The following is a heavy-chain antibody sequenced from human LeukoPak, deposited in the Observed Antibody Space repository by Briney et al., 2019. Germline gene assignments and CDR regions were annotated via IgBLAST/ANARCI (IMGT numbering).Heavy chain of an antibody. CDR1: GFTFSSYS. Sequence: GGSLRLSCAASGFTFSSYSMNWVRQAPGKGLEWVSSISSSSSYIYYADSVKGRLTIYRDNAKNSLYLQMNSLRAEDTAVYYCARVRDLLTRQIGRVDYWGQGTLVTVSS. D-gene: IGHD2-15*01. J-gene: IGHJ4*02. CDR3: ARVRDLLTRQIGRVDY. CDR2: ISSSSSYI. V-gene: IGHV3-21*01.